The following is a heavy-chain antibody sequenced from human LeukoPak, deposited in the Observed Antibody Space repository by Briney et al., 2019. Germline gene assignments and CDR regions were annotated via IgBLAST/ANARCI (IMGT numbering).Heavy chain of an antibody. CDR2: IYHSGST. D-gene: IGHD3-16*01. CDR1: GYSISSGYY. CDR3: ARGRYGWLPFDY. V-gene: IGHV4-38-2*02. Sequence: PSETLSLTCTVSGYSISSGYYWGWIRQPPGKGLEWIGSIYHSGSTYYNPSLKSRVTISVDTSKNQFSLKLGSVTAADTAVYYCARGRYGWLPFDYWGQGTLVTVSS. J-gene: IGHJ4*02.